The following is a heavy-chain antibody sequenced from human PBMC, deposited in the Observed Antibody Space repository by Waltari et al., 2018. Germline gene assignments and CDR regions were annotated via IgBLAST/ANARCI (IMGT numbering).Heavy chain of an antibody. J-gene: IGHJ4*02. V-gene: IGHV3-21*01. Sequence: EVQLVESGGGLVKPGGSLRLSCAASGFTFSSYSMNWVRQAPGKGLEWVSSISSSSSYIYYADSVKGRFTITRDNAKNSLYLQMNSLRAEDTAVYYCARDGIAAAGFDYWGQGTLVTVSS. CDR2: ISSSSSYI. CDR3: ARDGIAAAGFDY. D-gene: IGHD6-13*01. CDR1: GFTFSSYS.